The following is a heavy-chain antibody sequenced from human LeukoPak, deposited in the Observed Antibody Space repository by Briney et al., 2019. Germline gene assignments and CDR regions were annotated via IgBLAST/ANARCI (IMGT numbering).Heavy chain of an antibody. CDR3: ARARFGSWHSGRIDY. Sequence: PSETLSLTCAVYGGSFSGYYWSWIRQPPGKGLEWIGEINHSGSTNYNPSLKSRVTISVDTSKNQFSLKLSSVTAADTAVYYCARARFGSWHSGRIDYWGQGTLVTVSS. J-gene: IGHJ4*02. D-gene: IGHD6-13*01. V-gene: IGHV4-34*01. CDR2: INHSGST. CDR1: GGSFSGYY.